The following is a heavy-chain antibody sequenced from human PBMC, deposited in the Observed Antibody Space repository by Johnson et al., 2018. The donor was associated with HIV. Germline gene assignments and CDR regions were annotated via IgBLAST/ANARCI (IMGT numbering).Heavy chain of an antibody. J-gene: IGHJ3*02. D-gene: IGHD3-22*01. CDR1: GFTVSSNY. CDR3: ATFYYDNRDYYELASFLTDASDI. Sequence: VQLVESGGGLVQPGGSLRLSCAASGFTVSSNYMSWVRQAPGKGLEWVSGINWNGGSKGYADSVKGRFTISRDNSKNTLYLQMNSLTAEDTAVYYCATFYYDNRDYYELASFLTDASDIWGQGTMVTGS. V-gene: IGHV3-66*02. CDR2: INWNGGSK.